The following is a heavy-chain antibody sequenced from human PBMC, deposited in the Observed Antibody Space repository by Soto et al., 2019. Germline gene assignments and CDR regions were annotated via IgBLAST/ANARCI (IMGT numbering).Heavy chain of an antibody. CDR2: ISAGGST. CDR1: GFTFSDYA. D-gene: IGHD2-2*02. V-gene: IGHV3-23*01. CDR3: ANVPIWCSSTSCYTEGFDY. Sequence: TGGSLILSCPASGFTFSDYAMSWVRQPPGKGLEWVSVISAGGSTYYADSVKGRFTVSRANSKNTLYLQMNSLRAEDTAVYYCANVPIWCSSTSCYTEGFDYWGQGTLVTVSS. J-gene: IGHJ4*02.